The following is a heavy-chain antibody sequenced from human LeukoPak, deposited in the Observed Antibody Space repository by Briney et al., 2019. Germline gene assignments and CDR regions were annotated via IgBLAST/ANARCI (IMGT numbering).Heavy chain of an antibody. V-gene: IGHV4-59*01. D-gene: IGHD4-17*01. Sequence: SETLSLTCTVSGGSISSYYWSWIRQPPGKGLEWIGYIYYSGSTNYNPTLKSRVTISVDTSKNQFSLKLSSVTAADTAVYYCARQPTVTTKCYFDYWGQGTLVTVSS. CDR2: IYYSGST. J-gene: IGHJ4*02. CDR3: ARQPTVTTKCYFDY. CDR1: GGSISSYY.